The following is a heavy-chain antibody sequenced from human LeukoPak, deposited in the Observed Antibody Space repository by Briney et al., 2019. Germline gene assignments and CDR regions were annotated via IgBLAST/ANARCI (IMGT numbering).Heavy chain of an antibody. CDR1: GDSISSSSFY. CDR3: ARGVRYSSGWYGEYYFDY. CDR2: IYYRGST. D-gene: IGHD6-19*01. J-gene: IGHJ4*02. Sequence: SETLSLTCTVSGDSISSSSFYWGWIRQPPGKGLEWIGSIYYRGSTYYNPSLKSRVTISVDTSKNQFSLKLSSVTAADTAVYYCARGVRYSSGWYGEYYFDYWGQGTLVTVSS. V-gene: IGHV4-39*01.